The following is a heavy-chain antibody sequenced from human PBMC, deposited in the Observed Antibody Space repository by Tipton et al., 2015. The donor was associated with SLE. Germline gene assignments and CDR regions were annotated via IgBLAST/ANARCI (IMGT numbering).Heavy chain of an antibody. CDR1: GGSFSGYY. Sequence: TLSLTCAVYGGSFSGYYWSWIRQPPGKGLEWIGEINHSGSTNYNPSLKSRVTISVDTSKNKFSLKLSSVTAADTAVYYCARNLGPEWMATKRGYFDLWGRGTLVTVSS. D-gene: IGHD5-24*01. J-gene: IGHJ2*01. CDR2: INHSGST. CDR3: ARNLGPEWMATKRGYFDL. V-gene: IGHV4-34*01.